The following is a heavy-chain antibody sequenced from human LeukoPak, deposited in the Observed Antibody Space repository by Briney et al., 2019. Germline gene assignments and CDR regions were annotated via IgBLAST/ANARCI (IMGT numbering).Heavy chain of an antibody. D-gene: IGHD5-18*01. CDR2: IYSGGDT. V-gene: IGHV3-53*01. Sequence: GGSLRLSCAASGFTVSSNYMSWVRQAPGKGLEWVSLIYSGGDTYYPDSVKGRFTISRDNSKNTVYLQMSSLRAEDTALYYCAKGGSSGYSYGYLEFWGQGTLVTVSS. CDR1: GFTVSSNY. CDR3: AKGGSSGYSYGYLEF. J-gene: IGHJ4*02.